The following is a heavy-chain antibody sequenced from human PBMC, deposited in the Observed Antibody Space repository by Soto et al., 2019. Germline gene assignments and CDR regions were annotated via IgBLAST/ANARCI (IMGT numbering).Heavy chain of an antibody. J-gene: IGHJ6*02. CDR3: AKDLQSYGDYDYYCYGMDV. CDR2: ISYDGTNK. D-gene: IGHD4-17*01. CDR1: GFTFSTYG. V-gene: IGHV3-30*18. Sequence: QVQLVESGGGEVQPGRSLTISCAASGFTFSTYGMHWVRQTPGKGLEWVAVISYDGTNKFYSDSVKGRFTISRDNFKNTLTLKMNSLGADDTAVYSCAKDLQSYGDYDYYCYGMDVWGLGTRVTVSS.